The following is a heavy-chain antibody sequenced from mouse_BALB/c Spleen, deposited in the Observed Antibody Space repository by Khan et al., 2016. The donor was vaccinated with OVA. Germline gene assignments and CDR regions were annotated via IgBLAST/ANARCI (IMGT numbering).Heavy chain of an antibody. V-gene: IGHV1-5*01. CDR1: GYTFTNYW. J-gene: IGHJ2*01. CDR3: TRNGFGNYESWDY. Sequence: EVQLQESGTVLARPGASVKMSCKGSGYTFTNYWMHWVKQRPGQGLEWIGVIYPGNSDTNHNQIFKGKAKLTAVTSTSTAYMELNSLTNEDSAVYYCTRNGFGNYESWDYWGQGTTLTVSS. D-gene: IGHD2-1*01. CDR2: IYPGNSDT.